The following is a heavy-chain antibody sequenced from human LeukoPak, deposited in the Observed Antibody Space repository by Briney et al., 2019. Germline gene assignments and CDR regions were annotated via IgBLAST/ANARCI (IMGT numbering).Heavy chain of an antibody. CDR1: GGSFSGYY. Sequence: SETLSLTCAVYGGSFSGYYWSWIRRPPGKGLEWIGEINHSGSTNYNPSLKSRVTISVDTSKNQFSLKLSSVTAADTAVYYCARGMYYYDSSGYYWGQGTLVTVSS. J-gene: IGHJ4*02. D-gene: IGHD3-22*01. CDR2: INHSGST. V-gene: IGHV4-34*01. CDR3: ARGMYYYDSSGYY.